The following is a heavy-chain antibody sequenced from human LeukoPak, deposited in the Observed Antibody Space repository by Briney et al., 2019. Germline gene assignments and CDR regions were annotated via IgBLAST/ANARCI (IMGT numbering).Heavy chain of an antibody. CDR2: IYDSGST. CDR1: GGSVSGYY. Sequence: SETLSLTCAVYGGSVSGYYWSWIRQPPGKGLEWIGYIYDSGSTNYNPSLKSRVTISVDTSKNQFSLKLTSVTAADTAVYYCARHGGPARGGWFAPWGQGTLVTVSS. D-gene: IGHD3-16*01. J-gene: IGHJ5*02. V-gene: IGHV4-59*08. CDR3: ARHGGPARGGWFAP.